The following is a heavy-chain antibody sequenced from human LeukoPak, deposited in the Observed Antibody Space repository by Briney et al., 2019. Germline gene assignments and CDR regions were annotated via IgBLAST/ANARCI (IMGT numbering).Heavy chain of an antibody. CDR1: GFTFSSYA. CDR3: AKDGWSCSGGSCYSD. D-gene: IGHD2-15*01. J-gene: IGHJ4*02. V-gene: IGHV3-23*01. CDR2: ISGSGGST. Sequence: PGGSLRLSCAASGFTFSSYAMSWVRQAPGKRLEWVSAISGSGGSTYYADSVKGRFTISRDNSKNTLYLQMNSLRAEDTAVYYCAKDGWSCSGGSCYSDWGQGTLVTVSS.